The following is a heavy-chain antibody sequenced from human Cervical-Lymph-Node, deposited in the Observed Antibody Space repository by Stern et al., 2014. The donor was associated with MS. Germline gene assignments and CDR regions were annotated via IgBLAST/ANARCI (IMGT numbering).Heavy chain of an antibody. D-gene: IGHD1-26*01. CDR1: GFTFSSYG. CDR3: AKESEGGSYPNPSLYFDY. Sequence: VQLVESGGGVVQPGRSLRLSCAASGFTFSSYGMHWVRQAPGKGLEWVAVISYDGSNKYYADSVKGRFTISRDNSKNTLYLQMNSLRAEDTAVYYCAKESEGGSYPNPSLYFDYWGQGTLVTVSS. CDR2: ISYDGSNK. J-gene: IGHJ4*02. V-gene: IGHV3-30*18.